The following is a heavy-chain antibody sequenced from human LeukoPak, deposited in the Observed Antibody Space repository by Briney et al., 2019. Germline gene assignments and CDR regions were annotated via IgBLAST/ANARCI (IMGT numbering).Heavy chain of an antibody. CDR2: LSSDGSNK. CDR1: GFTFSSYG. Sequence: GGSLRLSCAASGFTFSSYGMHWVGQAPGKGLEWVAVLSSDGSNKYYTDSVKGRFTISRDNSKDTLYLQMNSLRVEDTALYYCAKGGEICSGGSCSPGYWGQGTLVTVSS. CDR3: AKGGEICSGGSCSPGY. V-gene: IGHV3-30*18. D-gene: IGHD2-15*01. J-gene: IGHJ4*02.